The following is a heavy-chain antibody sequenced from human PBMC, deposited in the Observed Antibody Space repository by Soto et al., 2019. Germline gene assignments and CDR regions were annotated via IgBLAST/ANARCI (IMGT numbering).Heavy chain of an antibody. CDR2: ISGSGGST. J-gene: IGHJ6*02. CDR3: AKDQGHYYGSGSYYNRYYYGMDV. Sequence: EVQLLESGGGLVQPGGSLRLSCAASGFTFSSYAMSWVRQAPGKGLEWVSAISGSGGSTYYADSVKGRFTISRDNSKNTLYLQMNSLRADDTAVYYCAKDQGHYYGSGSYYNRYYYGMDVWGQGTTVTVSS. D-gene: IGHD3-10*01. V-gene: IGHV3-23*01. CDR1: GFTFSSYA.